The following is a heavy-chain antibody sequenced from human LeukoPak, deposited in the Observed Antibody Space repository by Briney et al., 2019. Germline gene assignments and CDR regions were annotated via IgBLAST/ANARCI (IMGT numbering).Heavy chain of an antibody. J-gene: IGHJ4*02. CDR1: GGSFSGYY. D-gene: IGHD2-2*02. V-gene: IGHV4-34*01. Sequence: SETLSLTCAVYGGSFSGYYWSWIRQPPGKGLEWIGEINHSGSTNYNPSLKSRVTISVDTSKNQFSLKLSSVTAADTAVYYCARGETGIVVVPAAISVGYFDYWGQGTLVTVSS. CDR3: ARGETGIVVVPAAISVGYFDY. CDR2: INHSGST.